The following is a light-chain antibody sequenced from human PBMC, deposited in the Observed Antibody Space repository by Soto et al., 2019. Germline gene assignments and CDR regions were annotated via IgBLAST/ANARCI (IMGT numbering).Light chain of an antibody. CDR2: DVS. CDR3: CSYTDIALDVV. V-gene: IGLV2-11*01. CDR1: SRDVGAYNY. J-gene: IGLJ2*01. Sequence: QSALTQPRSVSGSPGQSVTISCTGTSRDVGAYNYVSWYQQHPGKAPKLIIYDVSKWPSGVPDRFSGSKSGNTASLTISGVRPEDEADYYCCSYTDIALDVVFGGGTKLTVL.